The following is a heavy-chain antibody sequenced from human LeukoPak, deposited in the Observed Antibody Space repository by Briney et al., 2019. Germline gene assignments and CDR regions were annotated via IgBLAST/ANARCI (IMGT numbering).Heavy chain of an antibody. V-gene: IGHV1-8*01. D-gene: IGHD3-3*01. CDR2: MNPNSGNT. CDR3: ARGVKDHYDFWSGYLYYYYYGMDV. CDR1: GYTFTSYD. Sequence: ASVKVSCKASGYTFTSYDINWVRPATGQGLEWVGWMNPNSGNTGYAQKFQGRVTMTRNTSISTAYMELSSLRSEDTAVYYCARGVKDHYDFWSGYLYYYYYGMDVWGQGTTVTVSS. J-gene: IGHJ6*02.